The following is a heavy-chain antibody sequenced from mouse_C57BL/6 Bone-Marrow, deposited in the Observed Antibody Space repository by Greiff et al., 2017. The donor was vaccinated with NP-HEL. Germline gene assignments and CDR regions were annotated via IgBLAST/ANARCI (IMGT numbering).Heavy chain of an antibody. CDR1: GYSFTSGYY. V-gene: IGHV3-6*01. J-gene: IGHJ3*01. Sequence: DVQLQESGPGLVKPSQSLSLTCSVTGYSFTSGYYWNWIRQFPGNKLEWMGYISYAGSNNYNPSLKNRISITRDTSKNQFFLKLNSVTTENTATYYCARDGYSAWFAYWGQGTLVTVSA. CDR3: ARDGYSAWFAY. D-gene: IGHD2-3*01. CDR2: ISYAGSN.